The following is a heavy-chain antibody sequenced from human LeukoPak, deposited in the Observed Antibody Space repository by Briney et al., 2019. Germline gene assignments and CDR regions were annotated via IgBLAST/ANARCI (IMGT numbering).Heavy chain of an antibody. CDR1: GFTFRDYY. V-gene: IGHV3-11*01. D-gene: IGHD1-26*01. CDR2: ITVSGSTI. CDR3: ARYRGIVLPDTSYYMDV. Sequence: PGGSLRLSCAASGFTFRDYYMSWIRQAPGKGLEWISYITVSGSTIYYADSVKGRFTISRDNAMNSLYLQMDGLRGEDTAVYYCARYRGIVLPDTSYYMDVWGKGTTVTVSS. J-gene: IGHJ6*03.